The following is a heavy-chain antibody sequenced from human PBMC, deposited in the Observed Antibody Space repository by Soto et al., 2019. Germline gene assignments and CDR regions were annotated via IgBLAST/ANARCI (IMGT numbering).Heavy chain of an antibody. D-gene: IGHD3-16*02. CDR1: GLTFSNYA. CDR2: VTGDGVTT. V-gene: IGHV3-23*01. CDR3: AKRLSYYFDS. Sequence: EVQLLESGGALLQPGGSLRLSCAASGLTFSNYAMSWVRQAPGKGLEWVSTVTGDGVTTSYADSVKGRFTISRDNSKNTLYLQMSGLRADDTDVYYCAKRLSYYFDSWGHGTLVTVSS. J-gene: IGHJ4*01.